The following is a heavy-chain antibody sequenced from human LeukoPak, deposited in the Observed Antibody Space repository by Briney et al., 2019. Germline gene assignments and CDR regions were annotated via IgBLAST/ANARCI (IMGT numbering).Heavy chain of an antibody. J-gene: IGHJ4*02. CDR3: ARLDNSAWDFDY. D-gene: IGHD6-19*01. CDR2: MYHSGTT. CDR1: GYSISSGYY. V-gene: IGHV4-38-2*01. Sequence: SETLSLTCAVSGYSISSGYYWGWIRQPPGKGLEWIGSMYHSGTTFYNPSLKSRVTISIDTSKNHLSLRLGSVTAADTAVYYCARLDNSAWDFDYWGQGTLVTVSS.